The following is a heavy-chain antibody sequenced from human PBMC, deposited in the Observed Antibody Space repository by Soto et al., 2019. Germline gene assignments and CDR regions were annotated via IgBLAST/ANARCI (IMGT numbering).Heavy chain of an antibody. CDR2: MSPKTGSA. J-gene: IGHJ3*02. D-gene: IGHD3-3*01. Sequence: QVQLVQSETEVKKPGASVRVSCKASGYTFTTYDLNWVRQAAGQGLEWMGWMSPKTGSAGYAQRFQGRVTMTRNTPMNTAYLELTSMRSEDTAVYYCSTNYDVWSGYSHWREGGFDIWGQGTVITVSS. CDR3: STNYDVWSGYSHWREGGFDI. V-gene: IGHV1-8*01. CDR1: GYTFTTYD.